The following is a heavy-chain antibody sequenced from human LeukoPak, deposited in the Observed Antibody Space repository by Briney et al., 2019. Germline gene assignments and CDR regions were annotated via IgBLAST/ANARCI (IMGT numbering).Heavy chain of an antibody. V-gene: IGHV4-59*01. CDR3: ARVGGMTTINNAAFDI. D-gene: IGHD4-4*01. Sequence: SETLSLTCTVSGGSINSYYWNWIQQPPGKGLEWIGYIYHSGSTNYNPSLKSRVTISLDTSKSQSSLKLTSVTAADTAIYYCARVGGMTTINNAAFDIWGQGTMVTVSS. J-gene: IGHJ3*02. CDR1: GGSINSYY. CDR2: IYHSGST.